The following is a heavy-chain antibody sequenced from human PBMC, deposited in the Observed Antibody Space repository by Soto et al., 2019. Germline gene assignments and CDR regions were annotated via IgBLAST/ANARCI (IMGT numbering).Heavy chain of an antibody. CDR1: GFTFSTSN. J-gene: IGHJ4*02. D-gene: IGHD2-2*03. Sequence: ESGGDLVQPGGSLRLSCAASGFTFSTSNMNWVRQAPGKGLEWVSYIDGGIDLIYYADSVKGRFTISRDNAKNSLYLQMNSLTADDSAVYYCARGSTSVGYDYWGQGTLVTVSS. CDR2: IDGGIDLI. CDR3: ARGSTSVGYDY. V-gene: IGHV3-48*01.